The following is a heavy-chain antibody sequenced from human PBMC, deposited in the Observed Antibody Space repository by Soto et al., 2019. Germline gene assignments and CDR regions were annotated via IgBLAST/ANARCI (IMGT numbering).Heavy chain of an antibody. J-gene: IGHJ4*02. CDR3: ARDQGSHPGD. V-gene: IGHV4-4*02. Sequence: QVQLQESGPGLVRPSGTVSLTCAVSGLSISSDNWWSWVRQPPGKGLEWIGEIHHSGSTNYNPSLMSRVTMSVVPSKDLFSLTLNSVTDADTAFYYCARDQGSHPGDWGQGTLVSVSS. D-gene: IGHD6-13*01. CDR1: GLSISSDNW. CDR2: IHHSGST.